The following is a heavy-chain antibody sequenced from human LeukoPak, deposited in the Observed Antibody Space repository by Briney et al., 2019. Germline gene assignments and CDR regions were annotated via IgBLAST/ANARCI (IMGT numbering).Heavy chain of an antibody. CDR2: IYYSGST. CDR1: GGSISSSSYY. V-gene: IGHV4-39*07. Sequence: SETLSLTCTVSGGSISSSSYYWGWIRQPPGKGLEWIGSIYYSGSTYYNPSLKSRVTISVDTSKNQFSLKLSSVTAADTAVYYCARDDYYDSSGQDAFDIWGQGTMVTVSS. CDR3: ARDDYYDSSGQDAFDI. D-gene: IGHD3-22*01. J-gene: IGHJ3*02.